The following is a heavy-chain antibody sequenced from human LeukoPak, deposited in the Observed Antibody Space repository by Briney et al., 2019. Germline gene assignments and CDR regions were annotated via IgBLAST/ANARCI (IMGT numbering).Heavy chain of an antibody. CDR1: GYTFTGYY. Sequence: AAVKVSCKTSGYTFTGYYLHWVRQAPGQGLEWMGWINPNSGGTNYAQNFQGRVIMTRDTSISTAYMELSRLRSDDTAVYYCARGSGYSYGYYFDYWGQGTLVTVSS. J-gene: IGHJ4*02. V-gene: IGHV1-2*02. CDR2: INPNSGGT. D-gene: IGHD5-18*01. CDR3: ARGSGYSYGYYFDY.